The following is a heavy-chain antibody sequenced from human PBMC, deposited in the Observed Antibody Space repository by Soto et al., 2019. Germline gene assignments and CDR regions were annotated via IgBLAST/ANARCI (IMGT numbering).Heavy chain of an antibody. D-gene: IGHD2-15*01. CDR2: IYYSGST. CDR3: ARDPEERYCSGGSCYPNDAFDI. Sequence: SETLSLTCTVSGGSISSDYWSWIRQPPGKGLEWIGYIYYSGSTNYNPSLKSRVTISVDTSKNQFSLKLSSVTAADTAVYYCARDPEERYCSGGSCYPNDAFDIWGQGTMVTVS. J-gene: IGHJ3*02. V-gene: IGHV4-59*01. CDR1: GGSISSDY.